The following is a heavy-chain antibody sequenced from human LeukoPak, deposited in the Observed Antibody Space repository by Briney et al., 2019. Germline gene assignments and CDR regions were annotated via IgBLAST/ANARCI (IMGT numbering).Heavy chain of an antibody. J-gene: IGHJ2*01. CDR1: GGSISSFY. CDR2: IYYSGST. Sequence: PSETLSLTCTVSGGSISSFYWSWLRQPPGKGLEWIGYIYYSGSTNYNPSLKSRVTMSGDTSKNQFSLKLSSVTAADTAVYYCARLLLSVGNYWYFDLWGRGTLVTVSS. CDR3: ARLLLSVGNYWYFDL. V-gene: IGHV4-59*08. D-gene: IGHD1-26*01.